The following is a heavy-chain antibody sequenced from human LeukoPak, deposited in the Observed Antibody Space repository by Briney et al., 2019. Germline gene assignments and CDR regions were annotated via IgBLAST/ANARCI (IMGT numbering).Heavy chain of an antibody. V-gene: IGHV3-30-3*01. CDR1: GFTFSSYA. J-gene: IGHJ6*03. CDR2: ISYDGSNK. CDR3: ARDWGPTAMASYYFYYYMDV. D-gene: IGHD5-18*01. Sequence: GGSLRLSCAASGFTFSSYAMHWVRQAPGKGLEWVAVISYDGSNKYYADSVKGRFTISRDNSKNTLYLQMNSLRAEDTAVYYCARDWGPTAMASYYFYYYMDVWGKGTTVTVSS.